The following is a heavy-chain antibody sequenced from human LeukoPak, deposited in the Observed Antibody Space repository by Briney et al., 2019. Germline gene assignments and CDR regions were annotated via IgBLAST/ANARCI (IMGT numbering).Heavy chain of an antibody. CDR1: GFTFSGYW. V-gene: IGHV3-7*04. D-gene: IGHD3-22*01. CDR2: IKQDGSEK. J-gene: IGHJ4*02. CDR3: ARLALSYYESSGFAY. Sequence: PGGSLRLSCAASGFTFSGYWMSWVRQDPGKGLEWVANIKQDGSEKYYVDSVKGRFTISRDNAKNSLFLQMNSLRAEDTAFYYCARLALSYYESSGFAYWGAGTLVTVSS.